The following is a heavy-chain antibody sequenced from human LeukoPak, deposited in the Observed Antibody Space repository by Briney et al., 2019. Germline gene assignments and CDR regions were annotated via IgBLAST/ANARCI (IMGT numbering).Heavy chain of an antibody. J-gene: IGHJ6*02. CDR2: VNGSGAKT. CDR1: GFTFRSFA. Sequence: GGSLRLSCAASGFTFRSFAMTWVRLAPGKGLEWVSSVNGSGAKTYYADSVKGRFTISRDNSKNMLYLQMNSLRAEDTAVYYCAKGDSYYDFCLDVWGQGTTVTVSS. D-gene: IGHD3-3*01. CDR3: AKGDSYYDFCLDV. V-gene: IGHV3-23*01.